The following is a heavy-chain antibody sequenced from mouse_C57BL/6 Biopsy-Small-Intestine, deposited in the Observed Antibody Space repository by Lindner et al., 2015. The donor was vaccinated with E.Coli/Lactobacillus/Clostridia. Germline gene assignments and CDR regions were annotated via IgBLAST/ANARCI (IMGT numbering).Heavy chain of an antibody. CDR1: GFNFASYT. CDR3: ARGSSGWVLDV. V-gene: IGHV1-84*02. D-gene: IGHD6-1*01. J-gene: IGHJ1*01. Sequence: SVKVSCKASGFNFASYTLHWARQAPGQRLEWMGWSHTGNDDTEYSQKFEDRVTITRDTAANTAYMELSSLTSDDTAVYYCARGSSGWVLDVWGQGTTVTVSS. CDR2: SHTGNDDT.